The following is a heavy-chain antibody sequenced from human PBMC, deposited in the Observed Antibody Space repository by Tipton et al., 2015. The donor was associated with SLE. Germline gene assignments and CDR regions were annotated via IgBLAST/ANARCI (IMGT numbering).Heavy chain of an antibody. V-gene: IGHV3-23*01. CDR1: GFTFSSYA. Sequence: GSLRLSCAASGFTFSSYAMSWVRQAPGKGLEWVSAMGGSGGSTYYADPVKGRFTISRDNSKNTLYLQMNSLRAEDTAVYYCAREVEYYDSSGYSHFDYWGQGTLVTVSS. CDR3: AREVEYYDSSGYSHFDY. D-gene: IGHD3-22*01. J-gene: IGHJ4*02. CDR2: MGGSGGST.